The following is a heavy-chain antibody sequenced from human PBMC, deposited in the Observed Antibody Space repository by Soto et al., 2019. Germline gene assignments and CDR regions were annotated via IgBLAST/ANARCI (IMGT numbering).Heavy chain of an antibody. J-gene: IGHJ5*02. D-gene: IGHD2-2*02. CDR2: ISSSSSYI. V-gene: IGHV3-21*01. CDR1: GFTFSSYS. Sequence: GGSLRLSCAASGFTFSSYSMNWVRQAPGKGLEWVSSISSSSSYIYYADSVKGRFTISRDNAKNSLYLQMNSLRAEDTAVYYCARSPQKRGYCSSTSCYRGLNWFDPWGQGTLVTVSS. CDR3: ARSPQKRGYCSSTSCYRGLNWFDP.